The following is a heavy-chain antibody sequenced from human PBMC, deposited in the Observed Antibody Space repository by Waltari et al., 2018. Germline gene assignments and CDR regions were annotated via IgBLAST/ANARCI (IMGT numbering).Heavy chain of an antibody. V-gene: IGHV4-4*07. CDR3: AREALIDGFYYHMDV. D-gene: IGHD3-22*01. J-gene: IGHJ6*03. CDR1: GVSVSSYY. CDR2: FQNTGVS. Sequence: QVQLQESGPGLVKPSETLSLTCTVSGVSVSSYYWRWIRQPAGKGLEWIGRFQNTGVSNYNPSPKRRVTMSVDTSKNQFSLNLNSVTAADTAVYFCAREALIDGFYYHMDVWGKGTTVTVSS.